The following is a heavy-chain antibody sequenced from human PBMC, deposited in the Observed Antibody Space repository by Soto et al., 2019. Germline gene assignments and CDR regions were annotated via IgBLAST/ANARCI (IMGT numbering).Heavy chain of an antibody. D-gene: IGHD3-22*01. CDR2: IWYDGSNK. CDR1: GFTFSSYG. CDR3: ARVLTIYDSSGIGYYYGMDV. Sequence: GGSLRLSCAASGFTFSSYGMHWVRQAPGKGLEWVAVIWYDGSNKYYADSVKGRFTISRDNSRNTLYLQINSLRAEDTAVYYCARVLTIYDSSGIGYYYGMDVWGQGTTVTVSS. J-gene: IGHJ6*02. V-gene: IGHV3-33*01.